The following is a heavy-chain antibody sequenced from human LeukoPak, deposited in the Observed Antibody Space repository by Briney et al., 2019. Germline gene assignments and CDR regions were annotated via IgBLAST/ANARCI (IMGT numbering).Heavy chain of an antibody. CDR2: IYYSGST. D-gene: IGHD2-15*01. V-gene: IGHV4-59*08. CDR3: ASCSGGSCYSPLYFQH. CDR1: GDSISSYY. J-gene: IGHJ1*01. Sequence: SETLSLTCTVSGDSISSYYWSWIRQPPGKGLEWIGYIYYSGSTNYNPSLKSRVTISVDTSKNQFSLKLSSVTAADTAVYYCASCSGGSCYSPLYFQHWGQGTLVTVSS.